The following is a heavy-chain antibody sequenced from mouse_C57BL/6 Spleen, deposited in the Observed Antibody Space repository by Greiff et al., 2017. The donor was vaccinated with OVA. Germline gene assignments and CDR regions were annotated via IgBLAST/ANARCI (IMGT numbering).Heavy chain of an antibody. J-gene: IGHJ2*01. V-gene: IGHV1-81*01. CDR1: GYTFTSYG. Sequence: QVQLQQFGAELARPGASVKLSCKASGYTFTSYGISWVKQRTGQGLEWIGEIYPRSGNTYYNEKFKGKATLTADKSSSTAYMELRSLTSEDSAVYFCAREGDYWGQGTTLTVSS. CDR2: IYPRSGNT. CDR3: AREGDY. D-gene: IGHD3-3*01.